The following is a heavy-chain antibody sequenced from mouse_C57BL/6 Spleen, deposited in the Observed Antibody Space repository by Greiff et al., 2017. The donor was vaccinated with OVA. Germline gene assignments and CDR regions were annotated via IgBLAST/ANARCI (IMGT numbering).Heavy chain of an antibody. V-gene: IGHV1-59*01. CDR1: GYTFTSYW. CDR3: AREKGSYGSSYVPYFDY. Sequence: VQLQQSGAELVRPGTSVKLSCKASGYTFTSYWMHWVKQRPGQGLEWIGVIDPSDSYTNYNQKFKGKATLTVDTSSSTAYMQLSSLTSEDSAVYYCAREKGSYGSSYVPYFDYWGQGTTLTVSS. J-gene: IGHJ2*01. CDR2: IDPSDSYT. D-gene: IGHD1-1*01.